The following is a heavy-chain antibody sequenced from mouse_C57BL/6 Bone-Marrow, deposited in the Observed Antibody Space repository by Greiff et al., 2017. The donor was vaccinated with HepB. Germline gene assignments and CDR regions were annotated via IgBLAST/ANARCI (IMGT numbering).Heavy chain of an antibody. CDR2: ISDGGSYT. Sequence: DVHLVESGGGLVKPGGSLKLSCAASGFTFSSYAMSWVRQTPEKRLEWVATISDGGSYTYYPDNVKGRFTISRDNAKNNLYLQLSHLKSEDTAMYYCARSQLGRLDYWGQGTTLTVSS. CDR3: ARSQLGRLDY. D-gene: IGHD4-1*02. CDR1: GFTFSSYA. V-gene: IGHV5-4*01. J-gene: IGHJ2*01.